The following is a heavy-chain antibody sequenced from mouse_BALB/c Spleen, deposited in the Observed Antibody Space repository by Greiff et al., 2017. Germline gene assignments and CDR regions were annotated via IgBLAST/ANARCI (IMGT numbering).Heavy chain of an antibody. V-gene: IGHV1S29*02. CDR1: GYTFTDYN. CDR3: ARDYGNYVDYAMDY. Sequence: VQLQQSGPELVKPGASVKISCKASGYTFTDYNMHWVKQSHGKSLEWIGYIYPYNGGTGYNQKFKSKATLTVDNSSSTAYMELRSLTSEDSAVYYCARDYGNYVDYAMDYWGQGTSVTVSS. CDR2: IYPYNGGT. J-gene: IGHJ4*01. D-gene: IGHD2-1*01.